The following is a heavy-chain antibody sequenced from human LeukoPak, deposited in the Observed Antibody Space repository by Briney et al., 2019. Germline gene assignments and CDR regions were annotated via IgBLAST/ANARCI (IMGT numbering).Heavy chain of an antibody. CDR1: GFTFSSYS. Sequence: GGSLRLSCAASGFTFSSYSMNWVRQAPGKGLEWVSSISSSSSYIYYADSVKGRITIPRDNAKNSLYLQMNSLRAEDTAVYYCARVLGYCSSTSCSDYYYYMDVWGKGTTVTVSS. CDR3: ARVLGYCSSTSCSDYYYYMDV. J-gene: IGHJ6*03. D-gene: IGHD2-2*01. CDR2: ISSSSSYI. V-gene: IGHV3-21*01.